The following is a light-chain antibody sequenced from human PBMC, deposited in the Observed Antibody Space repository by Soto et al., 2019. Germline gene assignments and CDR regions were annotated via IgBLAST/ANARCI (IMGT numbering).Light chain of an antibody. CDR1: RSNIGNNY. J-gene: IGLJ1*01. CDR2: DDN. V-gene: IGLV1-51*01. CDR3: GTWDSNLSAGV. Sequence: SVLTQPPSVSATPGQKFTISCSVVRSNIGNNYVSWYQQVPGTAPQLLIYDDNKRPSGIPDRFSGSKSGTSATLGITGLQTGDEADYYCGTWDSNLSAGVFGTGTKVTVL.